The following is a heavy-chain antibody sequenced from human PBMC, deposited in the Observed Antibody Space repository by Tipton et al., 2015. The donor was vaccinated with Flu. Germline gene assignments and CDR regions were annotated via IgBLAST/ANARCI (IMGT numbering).Heavy chain of an antibody. CDR2: INHSGST. J-gene: IGHJ5*02. D-gene: IGHD4-11*01. CDR3: ARRDFSNYVSEPKSWFDL. V-gene: IGHV4-34*01. CDR1: GGSFRGYY. Sequence: LRLSCAVYGGSFRGYYWNWIRQPPGKGLEWIGEINHSGSTNYNPSLKSRVTISIDTSKNQFSLKLSSVTAADTAVYFCARRDFSNYVSEPKSWFDLWGQGTQVTVSS.